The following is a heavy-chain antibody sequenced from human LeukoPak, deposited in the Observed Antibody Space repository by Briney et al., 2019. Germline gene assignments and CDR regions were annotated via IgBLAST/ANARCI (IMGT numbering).Heavy chain of an antibody. D-gene: IGHD3-9*01. Sequence: GASVKVSCKASGYTFTSCGISWVRQAPGQGLEWMGWISAYNGNTNYAQKLQGRVTMTTDTSTSTAYMELRSLRSDDKAVYYCARGGTVYDILTGLDYWGQGTLVTVSS. CDR1: GYTFTSCG. CDR2: ISAYNGNT. V-gene: IGHV1-18*01. CDR3: ARGGTVYDILTGLDY. J-gene: IGHJ4*02.